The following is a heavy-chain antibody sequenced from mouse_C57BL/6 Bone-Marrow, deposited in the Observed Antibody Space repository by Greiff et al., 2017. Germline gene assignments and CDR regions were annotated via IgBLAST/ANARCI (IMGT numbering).Heavy chain of an antibody. CDR3: ARDDDYYFDY. V-gene: IGHV5-4*01. CDR2: ISDGGSYT. D-gene: IGHD2-4*01. CDR1: GFTFSSYA. J-gene: IGHJ2*01. Sequence: EVNLVESGGGLVKPGGSLKLSCAASGFTFSSYAMSWVRQTPEKRLEWVATISDGGSYTYYPDNVKGRFTVSRDNAKNNLYLQMSHLKSEDTAMYYCARDDDYYFDYWGQGTTLTVSS.